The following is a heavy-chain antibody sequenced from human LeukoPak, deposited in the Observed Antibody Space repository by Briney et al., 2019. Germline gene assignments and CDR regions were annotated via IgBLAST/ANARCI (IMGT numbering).Heavy chain of an antibody. CDR2: ISGYNGNR. D-gene: IGHD3-10*01. J-gene: IGHJ3*02. CDR1: GYTFTSHG. Sequence: ASVKVSCKASGYTFTSHGISWVRQAPGQGLEWMGWISGYNGNRNNAQKLQGRVTMTTDTSASTAYMELRSLRSDDTAVYYCARDIGFGDWLYASGEGAFDIWGQGTIVTVSA. V-gene: IGHV1-18*01. CDR3: ARDIGFGDWLYASGEGAFDI.